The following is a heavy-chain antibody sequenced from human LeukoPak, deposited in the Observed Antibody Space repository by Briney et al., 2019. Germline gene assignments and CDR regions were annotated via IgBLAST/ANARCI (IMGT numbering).Heavy chain of an antibody. CDR2: IYWDDDK. J-gene: IGHJ3*02. D-gene: IGHD5-18*01. Sequence: SGPTLVKPTQTLTLTCTFSGFSLSTNGVGVGWIRQPPGKALEWLALIYWDDDKRYSPSLKSRLTITKDTSKNQVVLTMTNMDPVDTATYYCAHSSSLGYSYDTDAFDIWGQGTMVTVSS. CDR1: GFSLSTNGVG. CDR3: AHSSSLGYSYDTDAFDI. V-gene: IGHV2-5*02.